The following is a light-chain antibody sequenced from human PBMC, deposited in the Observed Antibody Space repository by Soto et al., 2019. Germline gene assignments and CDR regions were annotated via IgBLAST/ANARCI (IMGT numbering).Light chain of an antibody. CDR1: QSVSSSY. V-gene: IGKV3-20*01. J-gene: IGKJ2*01. CDR3: QQYGSSSYT. Sequence: EIVLTQSPGTLSLSPGEGATLSCRASQSVSSSYLAWYQQKPGQAPRLLIYGASSRATGIPDRLSGSGSGTDFTLTISRLEPEDFAMYYCQQYGSSSYTFGQGTKLEIK. CDR2: GAS.